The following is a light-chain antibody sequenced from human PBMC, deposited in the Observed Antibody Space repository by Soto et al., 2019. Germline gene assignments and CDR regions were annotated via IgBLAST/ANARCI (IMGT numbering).Light chain of an antibody. J-gene: IGKJ1*01. CDR1: QSVWSSL. CDR3: QQYGRPWT. Sequence: PGERATLSCRASQSVWSSLLAWYRHKPGQTPRLLIYGASSRATGIPDRFSGSGSGTDFTLTISRQEPEDFAVYYCQQYGRPWTFGQGTKVEIK. V-gene: IGKV3-20*01. CDR2: GAS.